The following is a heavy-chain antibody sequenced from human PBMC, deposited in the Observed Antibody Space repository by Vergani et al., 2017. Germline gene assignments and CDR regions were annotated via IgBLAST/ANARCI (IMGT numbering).Heavy chain of an antibody. CDR3: ASSPSGYDSSGYRTPQFDY. CDR2: IYYSGST. D-gene: IGHD3-22*01. J-gene: IGHJ4*02. V-gene: IGHV4-30-4*01. Sequence: QVQLQESGPGLVKPSQTLSLTCTVSGGSISSGDYYWSWIRQPPGKGLEWSGYIYYSGSTYYNPSLKSRVTISVDTSKNQFTRKVSSVTAADTAGYYCASSPSGYDSSGYRTPQFDYWGQGTLVTVSS. CDR1: GGSISSGDYY.